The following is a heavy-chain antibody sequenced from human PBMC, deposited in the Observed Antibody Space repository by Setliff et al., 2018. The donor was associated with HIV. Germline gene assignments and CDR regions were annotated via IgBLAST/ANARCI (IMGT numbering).Heavy chain of an antibody. J-gene: IGHJ6*03. CDR3: ARRGSGFFHYYYYMDV. Sequence: SETLSLTCAVYGGSFSSYYWSWIRQPPGKGLEWIGEINHSGSTNYSPSLKSRVTISVDTSKNQFSLKLSSVTAADTAVYYCARRGSGFFHYYYYMDVWGKGTTVTVSS. D-gene: IGHD3-10*01. CDR1: GGSFSSYY. CDR2: INHSGST. V-gene: IGHV4-34*01.